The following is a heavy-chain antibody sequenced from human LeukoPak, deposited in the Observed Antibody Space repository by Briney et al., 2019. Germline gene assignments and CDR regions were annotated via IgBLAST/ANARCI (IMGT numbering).Heavy chain of an antibody. CDR2: IFYSGST. V-gene: IGHV4-59*01. CDR3: ARGTYYYGSGSYPAGFDY. D-gene: IGHD3-10*01. J-gene: IGHJ4*02. Sequence: PSETLSLTCTVSGGSISSYYWRWVRQPPGKGLEWIGHIFYSGSTNYTPSLKSRVTISVDTSKNQFSLKLSSVTAADTAVYYCARGTYYYGSGSYPAGFDYWGQGTLVTVSS. CDR1: GGSISSYY.